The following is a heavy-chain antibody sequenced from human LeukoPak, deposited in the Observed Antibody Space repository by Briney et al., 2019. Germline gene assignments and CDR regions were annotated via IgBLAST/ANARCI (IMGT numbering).Heavy chain of an antibody. CDR1: GYTFTSYG. V-gene: IGHV1-18*01. J-gene: IGHJ4*02. CDR2: ISAYNGNT. D-gene: IGHD3-10*01. CDR3: ARAPITMVRGVEIDY. Sequence: ASVKVSCKASGYTFTSYGISWVRQAPGQGLEWMGWISAYNGNTNYAQKLQGRVTMTTDTSTSTAYMELRSLRSDDTAVYYCARAPITMVRGVEIDYWGQGTLVTVSS.